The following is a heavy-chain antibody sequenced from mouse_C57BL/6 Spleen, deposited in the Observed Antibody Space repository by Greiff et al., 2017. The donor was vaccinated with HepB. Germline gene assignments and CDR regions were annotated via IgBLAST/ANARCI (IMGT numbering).Heavy chain of an antibody. J-gene: IGHJ2*01. V-gene: IGHV2-5*01. D-gene: IGHD2-2*01. Sequence: QVQLQQSGPGLVQPSQSLSITCTVSGFSLTSYGVHWVRQSPGKGLEWLGVIWRGGSTDYNAAFMSRLSITKDNPKSQVFFKMNSLQADDTAIYYCAKPKGYDEGYFDYWGQGTTLTVSS. CDR2: IWRGGST. CDR1: GFSLTSYG. CDR3: AKPKGYDEGYFDY.